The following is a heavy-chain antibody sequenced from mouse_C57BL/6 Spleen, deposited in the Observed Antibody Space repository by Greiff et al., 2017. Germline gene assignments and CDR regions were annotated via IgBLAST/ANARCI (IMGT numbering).Heavy chain of an antibody. D-gene: IGHD3-2*02. V-gene: IGHV1-59*01. Sequence: VQLQQPGAELVRPGTSVKLSCKASGYTFTSYWMHWVKQRPGQGLEWIGVIDPSDSYTNYNQKFKGKATLTVDTSSSTAYMQLSSLTSEDSAVYYCARRDSSGPSLFDYWGQGTTLTVSS. CDR1: GYTFTSYW. J-gene: IGHJ2*01. CDR3: ARRDSSGPSLFDY. CDR2: IDPSDSYT.